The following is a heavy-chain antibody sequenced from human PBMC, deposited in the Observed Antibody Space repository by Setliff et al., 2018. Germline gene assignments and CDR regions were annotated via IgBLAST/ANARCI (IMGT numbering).Heavy chain of an antibody. D-gene: IGHD2-15*01. Sequence: SETLSLTCSVSGASISNYYWSWIRQPAGKGLEWIGHIYTRGSTNYNPSLRSRVSISVDTSKNHFSLRLSSVAATDTAVYYCLRIRLVPHGHSWGQGTLVTVS. J-gene: IGHJ4*02. V-gene: IGHV4-4*08. CDR1: GASISNYY. CDR2: IYTRGST. CDR3: LRIRLVPHGHS.